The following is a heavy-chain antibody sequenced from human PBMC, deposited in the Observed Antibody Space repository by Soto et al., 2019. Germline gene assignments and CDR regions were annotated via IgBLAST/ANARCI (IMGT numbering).Heavy chain of an antibody. CDR2: IYWNDDK. CDR3: ARMAGYYYDSSGYYL. V-gene: IGHV2-5*01. CDR1: GFSLSTSGVG. J-gene: IGHJ4*02. Sequence: QITLKESGPTLVKPTQTLTLTCTFSGFSLSTSGVGVGWIRQPTGKALEWLALIYWNDDKRYSPSLKSRLTITKDTSKNQVVLTMTNMDPVDTATYYCARMAGYYYDSSGYYLWGQGTLVTVSS. D-gene: IGHD3-22*01.